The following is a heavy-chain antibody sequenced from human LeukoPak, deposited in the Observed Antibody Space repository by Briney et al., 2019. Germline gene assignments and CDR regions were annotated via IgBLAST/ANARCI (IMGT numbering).Heavy chain of an antibody. J-gene: IGHJ4*02. CDR3: AKDPGQTQSGEYY. Sequence: GGSLRLSCAASGFTFSSYGMHWVRQAPGKGLEWVAFIRYDGSNKYYADSVKGRFTISRDNSKNTLYLQMNSLRAEDTAVYYCAKDPGQTQSGEYYWGQGTLVTVSS. V-gene: IGHV3-30*02. CDR1: GFTFSSYG. D-gene: IGHD1-26*01. CDR2: IRYDGSNK.